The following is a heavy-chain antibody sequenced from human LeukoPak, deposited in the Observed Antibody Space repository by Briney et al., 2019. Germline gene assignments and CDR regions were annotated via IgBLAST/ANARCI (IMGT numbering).Heavy chain of an antibody. Sequence: SVKVSCQASGGTFSSYAISWVRQGPGQGLEWMGRIIPIFCIANYAQKFQGRVTITSDKSTSTAYMELSSLRSEDTAVYYCASNYYDSSGYYGGWGQGTLVTVSS. CDR1: GGTFSSYA. V-gene: IGHV1-69*04. D-gene: IGHD3-22*01. J-gene: IGHJ4*02. CDR3: ASNYYDSSGYYGG. CDR2: IIPIFCIA.